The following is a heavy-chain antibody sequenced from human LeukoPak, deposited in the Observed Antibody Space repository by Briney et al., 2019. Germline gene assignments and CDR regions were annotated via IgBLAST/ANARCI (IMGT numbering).Heavy chain of an antibody. D-gene: IGHD1-7*01. J-gene: IGHJ6*01. Sequence: GGSLRLSCVVSGFTFSDYAMSWVRQAPEKGLDWVSVISGSAHKIRYADSVKGRFTISRDNSKNTMFLQMNSLRAEDTAVYYCARDLETITGTIGYYYGLDVWGQGTTVTVSS. V-gene: IGHV3-23*01. CDR1: GFTFSDYA. CDR2: ISGSAHKI. CDR3: ARDLETITGTIGYYYGLDV.